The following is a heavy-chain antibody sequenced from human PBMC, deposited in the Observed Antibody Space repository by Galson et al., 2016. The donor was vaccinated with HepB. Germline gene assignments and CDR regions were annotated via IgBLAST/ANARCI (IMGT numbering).Heavy chain of an antibody. Sequence: SLRLSCAASGFTFTTYAMSWVRQAPGKGLEWVSSISGSGGSTYDADAVKGRFTISRDNAKNTLDLQMNSRRAEDTAVYYCAKDPDSGRNLAADYWGQGTLVTVSS. J-gene: IGHJ4*02. CDR1: GFTFTTYA. D-gene: IGHD1-26*01. CDR2: ISGSGGST. CDR3: AKDPDSGRNLAADY. V-gene: IGHV3-23*01.